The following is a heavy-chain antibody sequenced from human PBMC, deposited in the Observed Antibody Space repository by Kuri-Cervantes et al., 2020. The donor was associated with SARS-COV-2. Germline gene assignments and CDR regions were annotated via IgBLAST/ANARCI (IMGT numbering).Heavy chain of an antibody. CDR1: GCSISGYY. CDR3: ARGILGDDSIHYGMDV. Sequence: ESLKISCTLSGCSISGYYWSWIRQSAGKGLEFIGRVYSGGGTNYNPSLESRVTMSIDTAKNQVSLRLTSVTAADTAVYYCARGILGDDSIHYGMDVWGQGTSVTVSS. J-gene: IGHJ6*02. D-gene: IGHD2/OR15-2a*01. V-gene: IGHV4-4*07. CDR2: VYSGGGT.